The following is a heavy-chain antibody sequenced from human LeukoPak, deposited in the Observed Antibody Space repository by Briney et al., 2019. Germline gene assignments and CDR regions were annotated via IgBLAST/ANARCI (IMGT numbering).Heavy chain of an antibody. CDR3: VTTTRGYSRDS. J-gene: IGHJ4*02. V-gene: IGHV3-7*01. D-gene: IGHD3-22*01. CDR1: GFTFNRYW. Sequence: GGSLRLSCAASGFTFNRYWMSWVRQAPGKGLEWVANIKQDGSEKYYVDSVKGRFTIARDNAKNSLFLQMDGLRVEDTAVYYCVTTTRGYSRDSWGQGTLVTVSS. CDR2: IKQDGSEK.